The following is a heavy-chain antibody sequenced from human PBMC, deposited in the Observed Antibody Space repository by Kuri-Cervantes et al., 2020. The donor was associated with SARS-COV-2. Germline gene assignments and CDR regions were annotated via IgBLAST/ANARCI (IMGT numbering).Heavy chain of an antibody. J-gene: IGHJ4*02. CDR3: ARHRRIVGATMEDY. CDR2: IKQDGSEK. CDR1: GFTFSSYW. V-gene: IGHV3-7*01. Sequence: GGSLRLSCAASGFTFSSYWISWVRQAPGKGLEWVANIKQDGSEKYYVDSVKGRFTISRDNAKNSLYLQMNSLRAEDTAVYYCARHRRIVGATMEDYWGQGTLVTVSS. D-gene: IGHD1-26*01.